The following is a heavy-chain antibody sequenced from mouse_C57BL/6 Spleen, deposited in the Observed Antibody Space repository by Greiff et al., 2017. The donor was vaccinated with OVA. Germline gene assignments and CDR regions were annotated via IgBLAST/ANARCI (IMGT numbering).Heavy chain of an antibody. J-gene: IGHJ2*01. CDR2: ISSGGSYT. CDR3: TVVFDY. Sequence: EVQLQESGGDLVKPGGSLKLSCAASGFTFSSYGMSWVRQTPDKRLEWVATISSGGSYTYYPDSVKGRFTISRDNAKNTLYLQMSSLKSEDTAMYYCTVVFDYWGQGTTLTVSS. V-gene: IGHV5-6*01. D-gene: IGHD1-1*01. CDR1: GFTFSSYG.